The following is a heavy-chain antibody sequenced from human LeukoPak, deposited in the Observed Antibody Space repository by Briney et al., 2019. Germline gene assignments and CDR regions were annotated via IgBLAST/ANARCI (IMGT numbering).Heavy chain of an antibody. J-gene: IGHJ5*02. Sequence: PSETLSLTCAVYGGSFSGYYWSWIRQPPGKGLEWIGEINHSGSTNYNPSLKSRMTISVDTSKNQFSLRLSSVTAADTAVYYCARLDPEYGSSGFSPWIDPWGQGTLATVSS. D-gene: IGHD3-22*01. CDR3: ARLDPEYGSSGFSPWIDP. V-gene: IGHV4-34*01. CDR1: GGSFSGYY. CDR2: INHSGST.